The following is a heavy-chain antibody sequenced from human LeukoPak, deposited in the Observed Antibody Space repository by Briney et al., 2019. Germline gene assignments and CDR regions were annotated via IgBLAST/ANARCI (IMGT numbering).Heavy chain of an antibody. CDR2: INPNGGGT. CDR3: ARGGYGGGNSGVIDS. J-gene: IGHJ4*02. D-gene: IGHD4-23*01. V-gene: IGHV1-2*02. Sequence: ASVKVSCKSSGYTFIGYYIHWVRQVPGQGLEWMGWINPNGGGTIYAQKFQGRVTMTSDTPITTAHMELGRLRSDDTGVYYCARGGYGGGNSGVIDSWGQGTLVTVSS. CDR1: GYTFIGYY.